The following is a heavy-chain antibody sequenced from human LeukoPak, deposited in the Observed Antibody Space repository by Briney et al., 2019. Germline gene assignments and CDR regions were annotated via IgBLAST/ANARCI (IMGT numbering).Heavy chain of an antibody. CDR3: ASGGSTYTY. V-gene: IGHV3-7*03. D-gene: IGHD2-2*02. J-gene: IGHJ4*02. Sequence: GGSLRLSCAASGFTFSNYWMTWVRQAPGKGLEWVANIRQDGSENDYVDSAKGRFTISRDNAKNSMYLQMNSLRVEDTAVYYCASGGSTYTYWGQGSLVTVSS. CDR2: IRQDGSEN. CDR1: GFTFSNYW.